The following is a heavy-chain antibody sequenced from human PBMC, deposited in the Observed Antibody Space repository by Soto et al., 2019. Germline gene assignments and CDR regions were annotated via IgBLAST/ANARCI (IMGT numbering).Heavy chain of an antibody. CDR1: GFTFRSHA. V-gene: IGHV3-30*01. CDR2: ISYDGRNN. D-gene: IGHD2-15*01. CDR3: ARDRAGDILAISLAATPCFDS. J-gene: IGHJ4*02. Sequence: QEQLVESGGGVVQPGRSLRLSCTASGFTFRSHAMHWVRQAPGKGLEWVAVISYDGRNNYYADSVKGRFTISRDNSKNALYLQVNSRTTEDTAVYYCARDRAGDILAISLAATPCFDSWGQGTLVTVSS.